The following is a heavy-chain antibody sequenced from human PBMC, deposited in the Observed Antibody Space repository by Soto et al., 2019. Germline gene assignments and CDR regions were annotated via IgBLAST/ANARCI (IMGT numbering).Heavy chain of an antibody. Sequence: GESLKISCKGSGYSFTSYWIGWVRQMPGKGLEWMGIIYPGDSDTRHSPSFQGQVTISADKSISTAYLKLSSVTAADTAVYYCARRQGSSWYNYYYYGMDVWGQGTTVTVSS. D-gene: IGHD6-13*01. CDR2: IYPGDSDT. CDR3: ARRQGSSWYNYYYYGMDV. CDR1: GYSFTSYW. J-gene: IGHJ6*02. V-gene: IGHV5-51*01.